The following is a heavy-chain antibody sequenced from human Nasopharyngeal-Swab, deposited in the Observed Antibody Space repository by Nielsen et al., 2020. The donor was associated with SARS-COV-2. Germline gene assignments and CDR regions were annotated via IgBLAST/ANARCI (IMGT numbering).Heavy chain of an antibody. CDR1: GYSFTSYW. J-gene: IGHJ6*03. V-gene: IGHV5-51*01. CDR2: LYPGDSDT. D-gene: IGHD1-7*01. Sequence: KVYCKGSGYSFTSYWIVWVSQMTGKGLERMGILYPGDSDTRYSPSFQGQVTISADKSISIAYQQWTSLKASDTPMYYCARMVNDWNYGYYYYYMDVWGKGTTVTVSS. CDR3: ARMVNDWNYGYYYYYMDV.